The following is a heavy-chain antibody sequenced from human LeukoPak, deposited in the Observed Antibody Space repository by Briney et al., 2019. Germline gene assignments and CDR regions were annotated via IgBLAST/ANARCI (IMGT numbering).Heavy chain of an antibody. Sequence: SETLSLTCTVSGGSISSGGYYWRWIRQHPGKGLEWIGYIYYSGSTYYNPSLKSRVTISVDTSKNQFSLKLSSVTAADTAVYYCARGIGITIFGVVMNNWFDPWGQGTLVTVSS. D-gene: IGHD3-3*01. CDR1: GGSISSGGYY. J-gene: IGHJ5*02. CDR2: IYYSGST. V-gene: IGHV4-31*03. CDR3: ARGIGITIFGVVMNNWFDP.